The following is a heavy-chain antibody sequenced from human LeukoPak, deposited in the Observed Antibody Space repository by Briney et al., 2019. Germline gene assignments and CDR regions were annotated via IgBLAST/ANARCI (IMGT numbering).Heavy chain of an antibody. D-gene: IGHD4-11*01. CDR1: GFTFSSYG. CDR3: AKCPAAYTVTTRFYFDY. CDR2: ISYDGSNK. Sequence: GGSLRLSCAASGFTFSSYGMHWVRQAPGKGLEWVAVISYDGSNKYYADSVKGRFTISRDNSKNTLCLQMNSLRAEDTAVYYCAKCPAAYTVTTRFYFDYWGQGTLVTVSS. V-gene: IGHV3-30*18. J-gene: IGHJ4*02.